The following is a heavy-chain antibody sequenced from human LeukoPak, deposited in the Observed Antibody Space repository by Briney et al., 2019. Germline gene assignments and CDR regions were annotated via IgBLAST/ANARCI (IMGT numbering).Heavy chain of an antibody. D-gene: IGHD3-3*01. J-gene: IGHJ6*02. V-gene: IGHV4-34*01. CDR2: INHSGST. Sequence: SETLSLTCAVYGGSFSGYYWSWIRQPPGKGLEWIGEINHSGSTNYNPSLKSRVTISVDTSKNQFSLKLSSVTAADTAVYHCARAIRDFWSGYRKPGGMDVWGQGTTVTVSS. CDR1: GGSFSGYY. CDR3: ARAIRDFWSGYRKPGGMDV.